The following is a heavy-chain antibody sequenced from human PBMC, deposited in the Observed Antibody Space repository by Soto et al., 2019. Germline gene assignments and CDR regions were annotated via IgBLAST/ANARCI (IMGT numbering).Heavy chain of an antibody. CDR1: GFTFSTYS. J-gene: IGHJ4*02. CDR3: ARDFRVLGH. V-gene: IGHV3-48*01. Sequence: GGSLRLSCAASGFTFSTYSMNWVRQAPGKGLEWVSYISSGSSTIYYADSVKGRFTISRDNAKNSLYLQMNSLRAEDTAVYYCARDFRVLGHWGQGTLVTVSS. D-gene: IGHD6-13*01. CDR2: ISSGSSTI.